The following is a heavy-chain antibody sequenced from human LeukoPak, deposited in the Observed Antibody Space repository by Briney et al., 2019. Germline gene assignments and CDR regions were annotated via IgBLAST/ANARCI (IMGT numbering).Heavy chain of an antibody. Sequence: SETLSLTCTVSGGSVSSGSYYWRWIRQPPGKGLEWIGYIYYSGSTNYNPSLKSRVTISVDTSKNQFSLKLSSVTAADMAVYYCARRTYSSGWSNFDYWGQGTLVTVSS. D-gene: IGHD6-19*01. CDR2: IYYSGST. V-gene: IGHV4-61*01. J-gene: IGHJ4*02. CDR3: ARRTYSSGWSNFDY. CDR1: GGSVSSGSYY.